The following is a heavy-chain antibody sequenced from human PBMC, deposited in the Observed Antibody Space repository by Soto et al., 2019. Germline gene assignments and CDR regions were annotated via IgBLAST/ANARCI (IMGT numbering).Heavy chain of an antibody. Sequence: SVKVSCKASGYTFTSYGISWVRQAPGQGLEWMGWISAYNGNTNYAQKLQGRVTMTTDTSTSTAYMELRSLRSDDTAVYYCARRRQDYDFWKEGMHVWVQGTTVTVSS. V-gene: IGHV1-18*01. D-gene: IGHD3-3*01. CDR2: ISAYNGNT. CDR1: GYTFTSYG. CDR3: ARRRQDYDFWKEGMHV. J-gene: IGHJ6*02.